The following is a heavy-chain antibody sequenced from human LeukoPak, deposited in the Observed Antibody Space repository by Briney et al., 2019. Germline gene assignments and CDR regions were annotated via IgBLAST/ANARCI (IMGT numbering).Heavy chain of an antibody. Sequence: SETLSLTCTVSGGSISNSSSYWGWIRQPPGKGLEWIGSIYYSGSTYYNPSLKSRVTISVDTSKNQFSLKLSSVTAADTAVYYCASVGTKLLWFGELKNWFDPWGQGTLVTVSS. D-gene: IGHD3-10*01. J-gene: IGHJ5*02. V-gene: IGHV4-39*01. CDR2: IYYSGST. CDR3: ASVGTKLLWFGELKNWFDP. CDR1: GGSISNSSSY.